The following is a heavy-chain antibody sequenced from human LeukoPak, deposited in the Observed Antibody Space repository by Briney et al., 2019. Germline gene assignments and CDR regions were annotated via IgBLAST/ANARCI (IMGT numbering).Heavy chain of an antibody. CDR3: AKDKGGGELRGPISD. J-gene: IGHJ4*02. V-gene: IGHV3-9*01. CDR2: ISWNSGSI. CDR1: GFTFDDYA. D-gene: IGHD1-26*01. Sequence: PGGSLRLSCAASGFTFDDYAMHWVRQAPGKGLEWVSGISWNSGSIGYADSVKGPFTISRDNAKNSLYLQMNSLRGEGTALYYWAKDKGGGELRGPISDWGQGTLVTVSS.